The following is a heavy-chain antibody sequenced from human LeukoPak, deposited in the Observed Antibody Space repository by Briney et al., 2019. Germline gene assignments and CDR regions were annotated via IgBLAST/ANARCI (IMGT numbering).Heavy chain of an antibody. V-gene: IGHV3-21*01. J-gene: IGHJ3*02. CDR1: GFTFSRYS. CDR3: ARGNYDILTGYYRVVAFDI. Sequence: PGGSLRLSCAASGFTFSRYSMNWVRQAPGKGLEWVSSISSSSSYIYDADSVKGRFTISRDNAKNSLYLQMNSLRAEDTAVYYCARGNYDILTGYYRVVAFDIWGQGTMVTVSS. CDR2: ISSSSSYI. D-gene: IGHD3-9*01.